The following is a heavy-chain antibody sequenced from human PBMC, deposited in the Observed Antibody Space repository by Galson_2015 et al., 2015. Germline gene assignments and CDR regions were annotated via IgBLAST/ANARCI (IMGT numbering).Heavy chain of an antibody. CDR2: TRTIGDG. Sequence: FLRLSCAASGFTFSAYAMIWVRQAPGKGLEWVSGTRTIGDGYAESVKGRFTISRDNSRNTLYLQMNSLRAEDTAVYYCAKWTYNYFDYWGQGTLVTVSS. D-gene: IGHD3/OR15-3a*01. V-gene: IGHV3-23*01. CDR3: AKWTYNYFDY. CDR1: GFTFSAYA. J-gene: IGHJ4*02.